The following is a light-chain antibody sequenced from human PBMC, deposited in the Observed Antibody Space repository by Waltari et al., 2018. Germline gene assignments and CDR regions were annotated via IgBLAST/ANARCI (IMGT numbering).Light chain of an antibody. CDR2: EVS. V-gene: IGLV2-14*01. CDR3: SLYISSSTYWV. CDR1: SSDVGTYNY. Sequence: QSALTHPASVSGSPVPSITIPCTGTSSDVGTYNYFPWYQQHPDKAPKLLIYEVSYRPSGVSCRFSGSKSGNTASLTISGLQAEDEADYYCSLYISSSTYWVFGGGTKLTVL. J-gene: IGLJ3*02.